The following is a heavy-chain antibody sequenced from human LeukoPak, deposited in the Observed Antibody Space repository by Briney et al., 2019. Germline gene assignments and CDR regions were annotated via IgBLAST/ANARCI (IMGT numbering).Heavy chain of an antibody. V-gene: IGHV3-9*01. CDR2: NSWNSGSL. Sequence: GGSLRLSCAASGFIFDDYAMHWVRRAPGKGLEWVSGNSWNSGSLAYADSVKGRFTISRDNAKNSLYLQMNSLRTEDTAWYYCARGLGGDQGYFDLWGRGTLATVSS. CDR1: GFIFDDYA. CDR3: ARGLGGDQGYFDL. D-gene: IGHD3-10*01. J-gene: IGHJ2*01.